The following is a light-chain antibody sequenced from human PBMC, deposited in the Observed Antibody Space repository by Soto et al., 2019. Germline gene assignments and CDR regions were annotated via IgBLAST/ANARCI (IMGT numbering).Light chain of an antibody. V-gene: IGKV4-1*01. J-gene: IGKJ3*01. CDR2: WAT. CDR1: RSLLYYSNNKDY. Sequence: DIVLTQSPASLAVSLGERVTINCKSSRSLLYYSNNKDYLAWYQQKRGQPPRLLVYWATTRESEVPDRFSGSGTRTDFTLTISRLQAEDVAIYYCQQYFFTPLTFGPGTKVEI. CDR3: QQYFFTPLT.